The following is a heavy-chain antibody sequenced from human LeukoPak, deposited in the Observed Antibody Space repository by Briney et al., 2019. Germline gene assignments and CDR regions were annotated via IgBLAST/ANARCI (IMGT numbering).Heavy chain of an antibody. CDR3: ARVGSGSYFYYFDY. Sequence: GGSLRLSCVASQFTFSSYAMSWVRQAPGKGLEWVSGINWNGGSTGYADSVKGRFTISRDNAKNSLYLQMNSLRAEDTALYHCARVGSGSYFYYFDYWGQGTLVAVSS. V-gene: IGHV3-20*01. D-gene: IGHD3-10*01. J-gene: IGHJ4*02. CDR1: QFTFSSYA. CDR2: INWNGGST.